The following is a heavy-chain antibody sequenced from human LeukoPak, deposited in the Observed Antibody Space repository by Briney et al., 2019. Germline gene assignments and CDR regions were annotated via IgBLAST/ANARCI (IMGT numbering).Heavy chain of an antibody. CDR1: GYTFTGYY. Sequence: ASVKVSCKASGYTFTGYYMHWVRQAPGQGLEWMGWINPNSGGTNCAQKFQGRVTMTRDTSISTAYMELSRLRSDDTAVYYCARGLLDYYYDSSGPFDYWGQGTLVTVSS. CDR3: ARGLLDYYYDSSGPFDY. CDR2: INPNSGGT. V-gene: IGHV1-2*02. J-gene: IGHJ4*02. D-gene: IGHD3-22*01.